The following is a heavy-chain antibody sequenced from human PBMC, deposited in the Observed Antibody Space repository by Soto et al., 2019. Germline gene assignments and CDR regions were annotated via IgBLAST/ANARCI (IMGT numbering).Heavy chain of an antibody. D-gene: IGHD6-13*01. J-gene: IGHJ4*02. CDR2: ISWNSGSI. V-gene: IGHV3-9*01. CDR3: AKDIVAAATFTFDY. Sequence: PGGSLRLSCAASGFTFDDYAMHWVRQAPGKGLEWVSGISWNSGSIGYADSVKGRFTISRDNAKNSLYLQMNSLRAEDTALYYCAKDIVAAATFTFDYWGQGTL. CDR1: GFTFDDYA.